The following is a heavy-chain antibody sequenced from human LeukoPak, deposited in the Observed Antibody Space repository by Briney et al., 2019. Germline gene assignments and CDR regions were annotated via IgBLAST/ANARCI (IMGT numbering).Heavy chain of an antibody. CDR2: ISAYNGNT. J-gene: IGHJ6*03. V-gene: IGHV1-18*01. Sequence: GASVKVSCKASGYAFTSYGISWVRRAPGQGLEWMGWISAYNGNTNYAQKLQGRVTMTTDTSTSTAYMELRCLRSDDTAVYYCARDWSSDFWSGYYPNYYYYYMDVWGKGTTVTVSS. CDR1: GYAFTSYG. CDR3: ARDWSSDFWSGYYPNYYYYYMDV. D-gene: IGHD3-3*01.